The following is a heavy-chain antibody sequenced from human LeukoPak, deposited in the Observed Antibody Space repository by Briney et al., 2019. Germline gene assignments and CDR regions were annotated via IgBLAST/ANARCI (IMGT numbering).Heavy chain of an antibody. V-gene: IGHV3-30*03. CDR2: ISYDGSNK. CDR1: GFTFRSYG. J-gene: IGHJ4*02. CDR3: ARRYFDY. Sequence: GGSLRLSCAASGFTFRSYGMHWVRQAPAKGLEWVAVISYDGSNKYYADSVKGRFTISRDNSKNTLYLQVNSLRAEDTAVYYCARRYFDYWGQGTLVTVSS.